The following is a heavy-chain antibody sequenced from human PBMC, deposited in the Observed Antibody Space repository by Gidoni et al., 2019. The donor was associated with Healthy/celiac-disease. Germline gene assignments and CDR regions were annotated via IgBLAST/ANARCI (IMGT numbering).Heavy chain of an antibody. D-gene: IGHD2-2*01. CDR2: IIPIFGTA. J-gene: IGHJ4*02. CDR3: AYDYCSSTSCFIGGDY. CDR1: GATLRLYA. Sequence: QVLLLQSGAEVKKPGSSGKVSCKASGATLRLYAISWVRQAPGQGLEWMGGIIPIFGTANYAQKFQGRVTITADEATSTAYMELSSLRSEDTAVYYCAYDYCSSTSCFIGGDYWGQGTLVTVSS. V-gene: IGHV1-69*01.